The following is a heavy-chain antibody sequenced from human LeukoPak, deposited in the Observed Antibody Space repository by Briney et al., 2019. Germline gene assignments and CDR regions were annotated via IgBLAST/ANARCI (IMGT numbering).Heavy chain of an antibody. CDR2: ISDSGIT. CDR3: ARGGYSSSICY. D-gene: IGHD6-6*01. Sequence: PSETLSLTCAVYGGSFSGYYWSWIRQAPGKGLEWIGEISDSGITNYNASLESRGTTSVDTYKNRFSFMLSSVTAADTAVYYRARGGYSSSICYCGQGNLVTLSS. J-gene: IGHJ4*02. CDR1: GGSFSGYY. V-gene: IGHV4-34*01.